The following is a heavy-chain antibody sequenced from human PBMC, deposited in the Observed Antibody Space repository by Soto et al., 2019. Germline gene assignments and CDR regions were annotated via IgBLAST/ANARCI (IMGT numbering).Heavy chain of an antibody. CDR1: GGSISSYY. CDR3: AREISGYYYMDV. D-gene: IGHD1-26*01. Sequence: SETLSLTCTVSGGSISSYYWSWIRQPPGKGLEWIGYIYYSGSTNYNPSLKSRVTMSVDTSKNQFSLKLSSGTAADTAVYYCAREISGYYYMDVWGKGTTVTVSS. J-gene: IGHJ6*03. CDR2: IYYSGST. V-gene: IGHV4-59*01.